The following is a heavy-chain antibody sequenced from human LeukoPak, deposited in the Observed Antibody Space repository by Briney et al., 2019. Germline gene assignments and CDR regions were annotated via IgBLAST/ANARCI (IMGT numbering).Heavy chain of an antibody. J-gene: IGHJ4*02. Sequence: ASVKVSCKASGYTFTGYYMHWVRQAPGQGLEWMGWINPNSGGTNYAQKFQGRVTMTRDTSISTAYMELSRLRSDDTAVYYCARTTYRDYEVELDYWGQGTLDTVSS. V-gene: IGHV1-2*02. D-gene: IGHD4-17*01. CDR3: ARTTYRDYEVELDY. CDR1: GYTFTGYY. CDR2: INPNSGGT.